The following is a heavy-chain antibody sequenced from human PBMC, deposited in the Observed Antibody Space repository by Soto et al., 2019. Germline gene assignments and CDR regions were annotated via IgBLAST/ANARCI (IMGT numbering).Heavy chain of an antibody. Sequence: QVQLVESGGGVVQPGRSLRLSCAASGFTFSSYGMHWVRQAPGKGLEWVAVIWYDGSNKYYADSVKGRFTISRDHSKHTLYLQMNSLRAEDTAVYYCARGAPLYGDYVPIDYWGQGTLVTVSS. CDR3: ARGAPLYGDYVPIDY. CDR2: IWYDGSNK. CDR1: GFTFSSYG. V-gene: IGHV3-33*01. D-gene: IGHD4-17*01. J-gene: IGHJ4*02.